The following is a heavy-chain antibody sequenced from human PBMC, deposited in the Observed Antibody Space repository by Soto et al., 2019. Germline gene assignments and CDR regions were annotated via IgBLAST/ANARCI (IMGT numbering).Heavy chain of an antibody. V-gene: IGHV3-21*06. CDR2: ISSTTNYI. J-gene: IGHJ4*02. CDR1: GFTFTRYS. Sequence: EVQLVESGGGLVKPGGSLRLSCAASGFTFTRYSMNWVRQAPGKGLEWVSTISSTTNYIYYGDSMKGRFTISRDNAKNSLYLERNSLRAEYKAVYYCARDSEDLPSNFDYWGRGNLVTVAS. CDR3: ARDSEDLPSNFDY.